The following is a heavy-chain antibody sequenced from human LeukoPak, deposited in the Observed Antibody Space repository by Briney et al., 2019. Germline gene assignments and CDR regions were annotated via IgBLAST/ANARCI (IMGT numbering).Heavy chain of an antibody. CDR3: ARHYHGDPFDY. CDR2: ISDSGST. CDR1: ASSISSYH. D-gene: IGHD4-17*01. Sequence: KASETLSLTCTGSASSISSYHWSWHRQPPGQGLDWMGYISDSGSTNYNPSRESRVTMSVDTSKNQFSLKLTSVTAADTAVYFCARHYHGDPFDYWGQGALVTVSS. J-gene: IGHJ4*02. V-gene: IGHV4-59*08.